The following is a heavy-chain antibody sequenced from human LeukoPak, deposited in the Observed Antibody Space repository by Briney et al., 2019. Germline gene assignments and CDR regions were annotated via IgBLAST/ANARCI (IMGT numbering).Heavy chain of an antibody. Sequence: SETLSLTCTVSRGSLSSSNYYWGWIRHPPGKRLEWIGSIFYSGSAFYNPSLKSRVTISVDTSKNQFSLRLSSVTAADTALYYCARRGPMGWFDPWGQGTLVTVSS. CDR2: IFYSGSA. CDR3: ARRGPMGWFDP. J-gene: IGHJ5*02. CDR1: RGSLSSSNYY. D-gene: IGHD2-8*01. V-gene: IGHV4-39*01.